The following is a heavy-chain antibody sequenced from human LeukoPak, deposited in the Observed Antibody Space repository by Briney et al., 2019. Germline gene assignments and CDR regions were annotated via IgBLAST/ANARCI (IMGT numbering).Heavy chain of an antibody. D-gene: IGHD6-19*01. Sequence: SETLSLTCTVSGASISSYYWSWIRQPPGKGLEWIGYIYYSGSSNYNPSLKSRVTISVDTSKNQFSLKLSSVTAADTAVYYCARIAVAGVDPWGQGALVTVSS. CDR2: IYYSGSS. J-gene: IGHJ5*02. V-gene: IGHV4-59*08. CDR1: GASISSYY. CDR3: ARIAVAGVDP.